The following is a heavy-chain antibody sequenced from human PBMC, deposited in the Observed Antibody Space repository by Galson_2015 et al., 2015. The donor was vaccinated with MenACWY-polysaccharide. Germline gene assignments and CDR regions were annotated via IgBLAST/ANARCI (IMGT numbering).Heavy chain of an antibody. Sequence: SLRLSCAASGFTFNRFSMSWVRQAPMKGQEWVSGIGATGGDTHYADPVKGRFSISRDNSKNTLFLQMNSLRAEDTAIYYCARDRITGDSRWEFDYWGQGILATVSA. CDR3: ARDRITGDSRWEFDY. J-gene: IGHJ4*02. CDR1: GFTFNRFS. D-gene: IGHD7-27*01. CDR2: IGATGGDT. V-gene: IGHV3-23*01.